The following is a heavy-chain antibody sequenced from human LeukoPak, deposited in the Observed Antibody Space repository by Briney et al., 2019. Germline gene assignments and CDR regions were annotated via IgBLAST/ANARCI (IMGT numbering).Heavy chain of an antibody. Sequence: SETLSLTCTVSGGSISSSSYYWGWIRQPPGKGLEWIGSIYYSGSTYYNPSLKSRVTISVDTTKNQFSLKLSSVTAADTAVYYCARVTVEVYYDYVWGSYWFDPWGQGTLVTVSS. CDR1: GGSISSSSYY. CDR3: ARVTVEVYYDYVWGSYWFDP. D-gene: IGHD3-16*01. CDR2: IYYSGST. J-gene: IGHJ5*02. V-gene: IGHV4-39*07.